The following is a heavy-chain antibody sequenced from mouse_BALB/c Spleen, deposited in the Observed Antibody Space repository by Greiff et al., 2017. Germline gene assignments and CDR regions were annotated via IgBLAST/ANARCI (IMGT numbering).Heavy chain of an antibody. V-gene: IGHV14-3*02. CDR3: ASLLPYAMDY. J-gene: IGHJ4*01. D-gene: IGHD1-1*01. CDR2: IDPANGNT. CDR1: GFNIKDTY. Sequence: VQLKESGAELVKPGASVKLSCTASGFNIKDTYMHWVKQRPEQGLEWIGRIDPANGNTKYDPKFQGKATITADTSSNTAYLQLSSLTSEDTAVYYCASLLPYAMDYWGQGTSVTVSS.